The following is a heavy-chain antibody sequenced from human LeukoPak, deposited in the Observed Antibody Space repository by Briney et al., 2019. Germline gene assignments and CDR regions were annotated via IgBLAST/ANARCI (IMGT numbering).Heavy chain of an antibody. D-gene: IGHD2-15*01. CDR2: ISYSGDT. Sequence: KSSETLSLTCTVSGGSINDYHWGRVRQPPGKGLEWIGSISYSGDTYYNPSLKSRVTISVDTSKNQFSLKVSSVTVADTAVYYCTRLINRCPGDYWGQGTLVTASS. V-gene: IGHV4-39*01. CDR1: GGSINDYH. J-gene: IGHJ4*02. CDR3: TRLINRCPGDY.